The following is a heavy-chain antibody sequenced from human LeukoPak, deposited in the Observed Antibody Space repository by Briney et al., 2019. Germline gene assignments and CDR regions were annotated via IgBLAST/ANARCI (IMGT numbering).Heavy chain of an antibody. J-gene: IGHJ5*02. CDR2: IYYSETT. Sequence: SETLSLTCTVSGGSISSSSYYWGWIRQPPGKGLEWIGSIYYSETTYYNPSLKSRVTISVDTSKNQFSLRLSSVTAADTAVYYCARQRYSGSGSYSLNWFDPWGQGTLVTVSS. CDR1: GGSISSSSYY. CDR3: ARQRYSGSGSYSLNWFDP. V-gene: IGHV4-39*01. D-gene: IGHD3-10*01.